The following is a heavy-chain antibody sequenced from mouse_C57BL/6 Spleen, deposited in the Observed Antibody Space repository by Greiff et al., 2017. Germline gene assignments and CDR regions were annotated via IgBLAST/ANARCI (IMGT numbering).Heavy chain of an antibody. Sequence: VQLQPSGAELVKPGASVKLSCPASGFNIQDYYMHWVKQRTEQGLEWIGRIDPEDGEPKYAPKFQGKATITADTSSNTAYLQLSSLTSEDTAVYYGARVGGSPDDWGQGTTLTVAS. CDR1: GFNIQDYY. J-gene: IGHJ2*01. V-gene: IGHV14-2*01. D-gene: IGHD3-1*01. CDR3: ARVGGSPDD. CDR2: IDPEDGEP.